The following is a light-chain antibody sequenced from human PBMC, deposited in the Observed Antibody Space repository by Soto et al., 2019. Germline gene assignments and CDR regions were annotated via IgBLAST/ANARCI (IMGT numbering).Light chain of an antibody. V-gene: IGKV3-15*01. Sequence: EIVMTQSPAALSVSPGERATLSCRAGQGVTTNFAWYQQKSGQSPRLLIYDVSIRATGVPARFSGTGSETDFTLTISSLEPEDFAVYYCQQYGSSPRFTFGPGTKVDIK. CDR3: QQYGSSPRFT. J-gene: IGKJ3*01. CDR2: DVS. CDR1: QGVTTN.